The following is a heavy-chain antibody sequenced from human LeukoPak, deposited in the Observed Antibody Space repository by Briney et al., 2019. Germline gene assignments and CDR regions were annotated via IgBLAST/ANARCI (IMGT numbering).Heavy chain of an antibody. CDR3: AGGAGYCSSTSCYWAPYYYYYMDV. V-gene: IGHV4-59*01. Sequence: PSETLSLTCTVSGGSISSYYWSWIRQPPGKGPEWIGYIYYSGSTNYNPSLKSRVTISVDTSKNQFSLELSSVTAADTAVYYCAGGAGYCSSTSCYWAPYYYYYMDVWGKGTTVTVSS. D-gene: IGHD2-2*01. CDR2: IYYSGST. CDR1: GGSISSYY. J-gene: IGHJ6*03.